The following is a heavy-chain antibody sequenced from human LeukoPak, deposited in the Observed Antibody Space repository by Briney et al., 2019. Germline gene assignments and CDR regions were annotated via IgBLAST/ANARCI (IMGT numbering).Heavy chain of an antibody. CDR1: GYSISSGYY. D-gene: IGHD3-3*02. V-gene: IGHV4-38-2*02. CDR3: ARLRGSRLAEFDY. Sequence: PSETLSLTCTVSGYSISSGYYWGWTRPPPGKGLKCIGSISQSGSTYYNPSLKSRDNLPVHTSKNQFSLKLSSLTAADTAVYYCARLRGSRLAEFDYWGQGTLVTVSS. J-gene: IGHJ4*02. CDR2: ISQSGST.